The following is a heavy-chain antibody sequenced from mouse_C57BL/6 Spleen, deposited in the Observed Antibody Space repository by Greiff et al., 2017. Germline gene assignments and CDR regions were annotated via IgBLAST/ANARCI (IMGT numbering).Heavy chain of an antibody. V-gene: IGHV1-77*01. CDR3: ARSRGNYFDY. Sequence: VKLQESGAELVKPGASVKISCKASGYTFTDYYINWVQQRPGKGLEWIGKIGPGSGSTYYNEKFKGEATLTAAKASSTAYMQISSLTSEDAAVYFGARSRGNYFDYWGQGTTLTVSS. D-gene: IGHD1-1*01. CDR2: IGPGSGST. J-gene: IGHJ2*01. CDR1: GYTFTDYY.